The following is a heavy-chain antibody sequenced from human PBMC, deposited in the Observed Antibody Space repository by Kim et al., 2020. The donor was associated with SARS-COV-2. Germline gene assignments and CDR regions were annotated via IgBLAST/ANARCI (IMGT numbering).Heavy chain of an antibody. J-gene: IGHJ4*02. D-gene: IGHD6-19*01. Sequence: PSLKSRVTISVDASKNQVSLKLSSVTDADTAVYYCANGGGSSGWYGDGFDSWGQGTLVSVSS. CDR3: ANGGGSSGWYGDGFDS. V-gene: IGHV4-59*01.